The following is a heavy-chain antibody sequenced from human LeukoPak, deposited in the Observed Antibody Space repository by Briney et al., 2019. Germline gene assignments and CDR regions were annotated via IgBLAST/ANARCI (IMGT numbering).Heavy chain of an antibody. CDR2: IYYSGST. Sequence: SVTLALTCTVSGGSISSSGYYWGWIRQPPGKGLEWIASIYYSGSTYYKPSLKSRVTISVDTSKNQLSLKLSSLTAAHTAVYYCARHEYSGSYYGLSWFDPWGQGTLVTVSS. CDR1: GGSISSSGYY. V-gene: IGHV4-39*01. J-gene: IGHJ5*02. CDR3: ARHEYSGSYYGLSWFDP. D-gene: IGHD1-26*01.